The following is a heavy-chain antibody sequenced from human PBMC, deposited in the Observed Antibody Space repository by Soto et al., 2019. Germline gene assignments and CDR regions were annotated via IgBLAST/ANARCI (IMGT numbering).Heavy chain of an antibody. J-gene: IGHJ6*02. D-gene: IGHD6-6*01. CDR1: GGSISSGDYY. V-gene: IGHV4-30-4*01. CDR2: IYYSGST. Sequence: LSLTCTVSGGSISSGDYYWSWIRQPPGKGLEWIGYIYYSGSTYYNPSLKSRVTISVDTSKNQFSLKLSSVAAADTAVYYCARGGTGSSSSYYYYYYGMDVWGQGTTVTVS. CDR3: ARGGTGSSSSYYYYYYGMDV.